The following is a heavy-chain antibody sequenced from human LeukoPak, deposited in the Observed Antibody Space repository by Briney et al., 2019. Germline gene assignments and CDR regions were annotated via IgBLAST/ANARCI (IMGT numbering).Heavy chain of an antibody. CDR3: ARDYN. CDR1: GFTFSSFA. V-gene: IGHV3-23*01. CDR2: IGRNAVNT. J-gene: IGHJ4*02. Sequence: GGSLRLSCAASGFTFSSFAMSWVRQAPGKGLEWVSSIGRNAVNTYYADSVKGRFTISRDNSKNTLHLQMNSLRAEDTAVYYCARDYNLGQGTLVTVSS.